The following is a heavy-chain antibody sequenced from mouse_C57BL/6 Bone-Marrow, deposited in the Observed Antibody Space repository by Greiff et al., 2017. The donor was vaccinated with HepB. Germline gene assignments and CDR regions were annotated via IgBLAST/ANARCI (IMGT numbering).Heavy chain of an antibody. J-gene: IGHJ3*01. CDR2: IHPNSGST. CDR3: ARPITTVEFAY. D-gene: IGHD1-1*01. V-gene: IGHV1-64*01. CDR1: GYTFTSYW. Sequence: QVQLQQPGAELVKPGASVKLSCKASGYTFTSYWMHWVKQRPGQGLEWIGMIHPNSGSTNYNEKFTSKATLTVDKSSSTAYMQLSSLTSEDSAVYYCARPITTVEFAYWGQGTLVTVSA.